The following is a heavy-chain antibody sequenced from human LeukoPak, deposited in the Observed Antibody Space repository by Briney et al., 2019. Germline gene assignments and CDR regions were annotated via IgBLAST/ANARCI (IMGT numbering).Heavy chain of an antibody. V-gene: IGHV3-30*02. Sequence: GGSLRLSCAASGFIFSNNAMHWVRQAPGKGLEWVSFTHHDGTYSYADSVKGRFTTSRDNSQSTLYLQMNTVRPDDTAVYYCATEVREQQWLVRDHWGQGTLVIVSS. CDR2: THHDGTY. D-gene: IGHD6-19*01. J-gene: IGHJ4*02. CDR3: ATEVREQQWLVRDH. CDR1: GFIFSNNA.